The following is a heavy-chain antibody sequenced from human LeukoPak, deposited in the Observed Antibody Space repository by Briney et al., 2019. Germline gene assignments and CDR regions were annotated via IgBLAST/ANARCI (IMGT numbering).Heavy chain of an antibody. CDR1: GLTFSSYA. CDR2: ISGRGGST. CDR3: AKVMKGSERITMVRGLIIKTAGLYYMDV. V-gene: IGHV3-23*01. D-gene: IGHD3-10*01. J-gene: IGHJ6*03. Sequence: PGGSLRLSCAASGLTFSSYAMSWVRQTPGKGLEGVSGISGRGGSTFYADSVKGRFTISRDNSKNRLHLQMTSLRAEATAVYYCAKVMKGSERITMVRGLIIKTAGLYYMDVWGKGTTVTASS.